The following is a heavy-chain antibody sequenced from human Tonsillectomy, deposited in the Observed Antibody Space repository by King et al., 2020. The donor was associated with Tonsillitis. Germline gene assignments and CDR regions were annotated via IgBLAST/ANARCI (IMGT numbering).Heavy chain of an antibody. D-gene: IGHD6-13*01. J-gene: IGHJ4*02. CDR2: ISTYGGST. V-gene: IGHV3-64D*06. CDR1: GFTFRTYA. Sequence: VQLVESGGGLVQPGGSLRLSCLASGFTFRTYAMHWVRQAPGKGLEYVSTISTYGGSTSYADSVKSGFTISRDNSKNRLYLQMSSLRDEDMAVYYCVKGGYSSSWYRGDFWGQGTLVTVSS. CDR3: VKGGYSSSWYRGDF.